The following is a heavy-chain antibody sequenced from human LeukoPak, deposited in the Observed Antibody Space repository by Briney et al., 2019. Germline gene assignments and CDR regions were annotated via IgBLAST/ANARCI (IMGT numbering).Heavy chain of an antibody. V-gene: IGHV3-9*01. Sequence: GRSLRLSCAASGFTFDDYAMHWVRQAPGKGLEWVSGISWNSGSIGYADSVKGRFTISRDNAENSLYLQMNSLRAEDTALYYCAKDMASSIVATITYYYYGMDVWGQGTTVTVSS. CDR2: ISWNSGSI. CDR3: AKDMASSIVATITYYYYGMDV. CDR1: GFTFDDYA. J-gene: IGHJ6*02. D-gene: IGHD5-12*01.